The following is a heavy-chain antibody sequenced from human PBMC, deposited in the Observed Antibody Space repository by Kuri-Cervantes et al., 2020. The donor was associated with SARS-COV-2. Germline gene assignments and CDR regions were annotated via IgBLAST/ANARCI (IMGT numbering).Heavy chain of an antibody. CDR3: ARRRGAITGPGGYFDY. Sequence: GSLRLSCTVSGGSISSSSYYWGWIRQPPGKGLEWIGSIYYSGSTYYNPSLKSRVTISVDTSKNQFSLKLSSVTAADTAVYYRARRRGAITGPGGYFDYWGQGALVTVSS. J-gene: IGHJ4*02. CDR1: GGSISSSSYY. D-gene: IGHD1-1*01. V-gene: IGHV4-39*01. CDR2: IYYSGST.